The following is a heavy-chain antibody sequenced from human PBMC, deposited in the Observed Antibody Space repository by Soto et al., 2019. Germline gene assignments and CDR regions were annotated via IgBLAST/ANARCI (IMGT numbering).Heavy chain of an antibody. CDR3: VIDVPNDVYPYDY. D-gene: IGHD2-8*01. CDR2: IYSGGST. Sequence: PGGSLRLSCAASGFTVSSNYMSWVRQAPGKGLEWVSVIYSGGSTYYADSVKGRFTISRDDSESTLSLQMNNLKVEDTAVYYCVIDVPNDVYPYDYWGHGTLVTVSS. CDR1: GFTVSSNY. J-gene: IGHJ4*01. V-gene: IGHV3-66*01.